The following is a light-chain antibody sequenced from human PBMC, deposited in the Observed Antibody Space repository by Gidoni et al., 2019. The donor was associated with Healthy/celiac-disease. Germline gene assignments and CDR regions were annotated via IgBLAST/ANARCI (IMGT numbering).Light chain of an antibody. V-gene: IGKV1-39*01. J-gene: IGKJ3*01. CDR2: AAS. Sequence: DIQMTQSPSSLSASVGDRVTLTCRASQSISSYLNWYQQKPGKAPKLLIYAASSLQSGVPSRFSGGGSGTDFTLTISSLQPEDFATYYCQQSYSTPGFTFGPGTKVDIK. CDR3: QQSYSTPGFT. CDR1: QSISSY.